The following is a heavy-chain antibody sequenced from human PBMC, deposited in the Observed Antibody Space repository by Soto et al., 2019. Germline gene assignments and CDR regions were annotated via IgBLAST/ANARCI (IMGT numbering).Heavy chain of an antibody. CDR2: IMPIFATP. D-gene: IGHD6-19*01. CDR3: ARDKDRQQLGWNYYYVWDV. Sequence: QVQLMQSGAEVKKPGSSVKVSCKASGGTFSTSAISWVRQAPGEGLEWVGGIMPIFATPDYAQKFQGRDTMSADESTARAYLELATPTTDGTAVYYCARDKDRQQLGWNYYYVWDVWGQGTAITVSS. V-gene: IGHV1-69*12. CDR1: GGTFSTSA. J-gene: IGHJ6*02.